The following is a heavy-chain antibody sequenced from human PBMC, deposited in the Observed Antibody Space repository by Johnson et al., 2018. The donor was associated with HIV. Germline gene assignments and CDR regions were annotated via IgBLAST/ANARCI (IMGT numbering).Heavy chain of an antibody. D-gene: IGHD6-19*01. CDR2: IKQDGSEK. CDR1: GFIFRSSA. V-gene: IGHV3-7*02. CDR3: ARKQWLEIPSDAFDI. Sequence: VQLVESGGGVVQPGGSRRLSCAASGFIFRSSAMSWVRQAPGKGLEWVANIKQDGSEKYYVDSVKGRFTISRDNAKKTLYLQMNSLRAEDTAVYYCARKQWLEIPSDAFDIWGQGTMVTVSS. J-gene: IGHJ3*02.